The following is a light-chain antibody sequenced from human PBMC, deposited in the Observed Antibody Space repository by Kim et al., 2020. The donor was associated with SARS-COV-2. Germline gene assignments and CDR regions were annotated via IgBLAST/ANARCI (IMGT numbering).Light chain of an antibody. V-gene: IGKV1-17*01. Sequence: ASVSDSVSSTCRDSQDIRNDLDWYQQSPGRAPKRLSYGASSLQRGVPSRFSGSGSGTEFTLTISSVQPVDFATYFCLQHITYPITFGQGTRMEIK. CDR2: GAS. CDR3: LQHITYPIT. CDR1: QDIRND. J-gene: IGKJ5*01.